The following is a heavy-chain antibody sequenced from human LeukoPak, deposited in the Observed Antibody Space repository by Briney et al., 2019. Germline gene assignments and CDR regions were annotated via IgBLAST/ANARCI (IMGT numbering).Heavy chain of an antibody. D-gene: IGHD6-19*01. Sequence: PGESLRLSCAASGFTFSSYEMNWVRQAPGKGLEWVSYISSSGSTIYYADSVKGRFTISRDNAKNSLYLQMNSLRAEDTAVYYCARGAGYSSGWYPGWFDPWGQGTLVTVSS. CDR1: GFTFSSYE. V-gene: IGHV3-48*03. J-gene: IGHJ5*02. CDR2: ISSSGSTI. CDR3: ARGAGYSSGWYPGWFDP.